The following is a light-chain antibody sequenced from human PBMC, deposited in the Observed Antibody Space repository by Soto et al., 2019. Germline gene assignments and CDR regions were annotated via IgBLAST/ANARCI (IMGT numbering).Light chain of an antibody. Sequence: EVVLTQSPGTLSLYPGERATLSCRASQSVGSDYLAWYQQKPGQAPRILIFGSSCRATFIPDRFSGSGSGADFTLTISRLEPEDFAVYYCQQYITLPHTFGQGTKVDIK. V-gene: IGKV3-20*01. J-gene: IGKJ2*01. CDR2: GSS. CDR3: QQYITLPHT. CDR1: QSVGSDY.